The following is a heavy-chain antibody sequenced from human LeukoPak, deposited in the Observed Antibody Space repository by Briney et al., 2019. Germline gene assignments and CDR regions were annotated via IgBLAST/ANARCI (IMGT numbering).Heavy chain of an antibody. CDR1: GDSISRGRHF. V-gene: IGHV4-39*07. CDR2: IYNSGST. J-gene: IGHJ5*02. CDR3: ARWGTYASTSNWFDP. Sequence: SETLPLTCNVSGDSISRGRHFWAWIRQSPGRGLEWIGYIYNSGSTYYNPSLKSRVTISVDTSKNQFSLRLSSVTAADTAVYYCARWGTYASTSNWFDPWGQGTLVTVSS. D-gene: IGHD2-2*01.